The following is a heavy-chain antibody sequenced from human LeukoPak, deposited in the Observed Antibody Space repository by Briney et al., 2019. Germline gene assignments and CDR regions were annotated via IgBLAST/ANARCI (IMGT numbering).Heavy chain of an antibody. CDR3: ARGIRGAADY. CDR1: GGSISGSY. J-gene: IGHJ4*02. CDR2: IYNSGST. D-gene: IGHD3-16*01. Sequence: PSETLSLTCTVSGGSISGSYWSWVRQPPGKGLEYIGYIYNSGSTNYNPSLKSRVAMSLDTSKNQFSLNLNSVTAADTAVYYCARGIRGAADYWGQGTLVTVSS. V-gene: IGHV4-59*01.